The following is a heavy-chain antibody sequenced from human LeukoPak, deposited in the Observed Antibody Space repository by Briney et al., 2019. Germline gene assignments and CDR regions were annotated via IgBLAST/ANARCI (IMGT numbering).Heavy chain of an antibody. CDR1: GFPLSTYG. CDR2: IHYDGYTT. Sequence: PGGSLRLSCVTSGFPLSTYGVHWVRQAPGSGLEWLAYIHYDGYTTNYADSAKGRFTISRENSKNTLYLQMNSLRTEDTAVYYCAKDVAYTFDYWGQGTLVTVSS. J-gene: IGHJ4*02. V-gene: IGHV3-30*02. CDR3: AKDVAYTFDY. D-gene: IGHD3-16*01.